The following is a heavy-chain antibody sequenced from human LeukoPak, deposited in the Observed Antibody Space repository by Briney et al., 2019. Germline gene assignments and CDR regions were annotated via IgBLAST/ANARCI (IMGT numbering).Heavy chain of an antibody. Sequence: SETLSLTCAVYGVSFSGYYWSWIRQPPGKGLEWIGEINHSGSTNYNPSLKSRVTISVDTSKNQFSLKMSSVTAADTAVYYCARGYMGYYYYYMDVWGKGTTVTVSS. CDR2: INHSGST. CDR1: GVSFSGYY. V-gene: IGHV4-34*01. CDR3: ARGYMGYYYYYMDV. J-gene: IGHJ6*03. D-gene: IGHD1-14*01.